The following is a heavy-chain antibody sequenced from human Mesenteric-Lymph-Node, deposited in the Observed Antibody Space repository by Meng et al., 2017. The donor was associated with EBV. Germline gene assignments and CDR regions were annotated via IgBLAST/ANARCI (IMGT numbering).Heavy chain of an antibody. CDR1: GGPLSSCGYY. Sequence: QLPVHEAGPGLVKPSQTLSLTCTGSGGPLSSCGYYWSWIRQHPGKGLEWIGYIHDSGSTYYNPSLKSRVTISADTSKNQFSLKLSSVTAADTAVYYCARASYGSGSPLGESWFDPWGQGTLVTVSS. J-gene: IGHJ5*02. CDR2: IHDSGST. CDR3: ARASYGSGSPLGESWFDP. D-gene: IGHD3-10*01. V-gene: IGHV4-31*03.